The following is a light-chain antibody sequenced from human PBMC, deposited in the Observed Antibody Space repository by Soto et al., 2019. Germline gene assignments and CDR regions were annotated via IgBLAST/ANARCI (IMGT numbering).Light chain of an antibody. J-gene: IGLJ3*02. V-gene: IGLV1-47*02. CDR3: AAWDDSLSGPV. Sequence: QSVLTQPPSASGTPGQRVTISCSGSDSNIGGNFVYWYQQLPGAAPKLLISNNYQRPSGVPDRFSGSKSGASASLAISGLRSGDAADYSCAAWDDSLSGPVFGGGTKLNVL. CDR2: NNY. CDR1: DSNIGGNF.